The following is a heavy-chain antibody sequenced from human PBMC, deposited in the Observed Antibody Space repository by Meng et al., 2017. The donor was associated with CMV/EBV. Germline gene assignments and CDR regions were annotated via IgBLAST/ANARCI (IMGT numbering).Heavy chain of an antibody. Sequence: ASVKVSCKASGYTFTGYYMHWVRQAPGQGLEWMGWINPNSGGTNYAQKFQGRVTMTRDTSISTAYMELSRLRSDDTAVYYCARDGGGSGSYYMDRAFDIWGQGTMVTVSS. V-gene: IGHV1-2*02. CDR2: INPNSGGT. J-gene: IGHJ3*02. D-gene: IGHD3-10*01. CDR1: GYTFTGYY. CDR3: ARDGGGSGSYYMDRAFDI.